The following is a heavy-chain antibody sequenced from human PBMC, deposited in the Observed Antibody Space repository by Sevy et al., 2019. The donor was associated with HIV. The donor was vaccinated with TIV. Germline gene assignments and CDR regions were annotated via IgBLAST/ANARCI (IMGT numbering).Heavy chain of an antibody. CDR1: GFNFNIYS. V-gene: IGHV3-23*01. D-gene: IGHD2-8*01. J-gene: IGHJ4*02. Sequence: GGSLRLSCAVSGFNFNIYSMSWVRQAPGKGLEGFSTLSFGCGKINYANSVKGRFIISRDDSKNTLYLQMNSLRAEDTAVYFCAREGCTRPHDYWGQGTLVTVSS. CDR2: LSFGCGKI. CDR3: AREGCTRPHDY.